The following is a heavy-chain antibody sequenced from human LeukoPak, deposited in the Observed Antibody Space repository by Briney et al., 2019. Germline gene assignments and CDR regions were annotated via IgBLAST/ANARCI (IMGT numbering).Heavy chain of an antibody. CDR1: GFTFSSYA. D-gene: IGHD4-17*01. CDR3: ARDGSGDYVGDY. V-gene: IGHV3-30-3*01. Sequence: PGRSLRLSCAASGFTFSSYAMHWVRQAPGQGLEWLAVISNDGSNKYYADSVKGRFTISRDTSKNTLYLQMNSLRAEDTAVYYCARDGSGDYVGDYWGQGTLVTVSS. CDR2: ISNDGSNK. J-gene: IGHJ4*02.